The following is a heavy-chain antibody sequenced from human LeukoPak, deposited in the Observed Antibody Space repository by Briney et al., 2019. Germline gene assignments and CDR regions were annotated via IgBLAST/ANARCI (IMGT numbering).Heavy chain of an antibody. CDR1: GGSVSSRPHF. J-gene: IGHJ3*01. D-gene: IGHD3-9*01. Sequence: PSETLSLTCTVSGGSVSSRPHFWAWIRQTPGKGLEWIGTTYYTGSTNYNPSLMSRVTISVDVSTDTFSLNLGSVTAADTAVYYCARLLGGYFAGDAFDVWGQGTMVTVSS. CDR3: ARLLGGYFAGDAFDV. CDR2: TYYTGST. V-gene: IGHV4-39*02.